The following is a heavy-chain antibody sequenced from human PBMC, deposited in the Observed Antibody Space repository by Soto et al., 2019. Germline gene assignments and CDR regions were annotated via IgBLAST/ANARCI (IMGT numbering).Heavy chain of an antibody. D-gene: IGHD2-21*02. Sequence: DVKLVESGGGMVQPGDSLRLSCEVSGFIFSMYSMSWVRQTPGKGLEWVAKIPQDVVDGHYADAVKGRFTISRDNGKNSLYLQMNNLRAEDTAVYYSAGDHLILPAHDFLYGSDVWGRGATVTVSS. V-gene: IGHV3-7*03. CDR2: IPQDVVDG. CDR1: GFIFSMYS. J-gene: IGHJ6*02. CDR3: AGDHLILPAHDFLYGSDV.